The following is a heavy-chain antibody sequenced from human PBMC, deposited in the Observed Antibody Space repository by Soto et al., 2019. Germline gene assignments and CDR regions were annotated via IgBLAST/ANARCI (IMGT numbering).Heavy chain of an antibody. J-gene: IGHJ5*02. D-gene: IGHD2-15*01. CDR1: GFTFSSYA. V-gene: IGHV3-23*01. Sequence: PGGSLRLSCAASGFTFSSYAMRWVRQAPGKGLERVSAISGSGGSTYYADSVKGRFTISRDNSKNTLYLQMNSLRAEDTAVYYCAKEGGHRILSRFDPWGQGTLVTVSS. CDR3: AKEGGHRILSRFDP. CDR2: ISGSGGST.